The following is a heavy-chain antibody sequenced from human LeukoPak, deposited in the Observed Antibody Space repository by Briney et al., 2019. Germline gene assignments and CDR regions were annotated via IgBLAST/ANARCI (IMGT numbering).Heavy chain of an antibody. J-gene: IGHJ4*02. CDR2: ISGSGGST. Sequence: PGGSLRLSCAASGFTFSSYAMSWVRQAPGKGLEWVSAISGSGGSTYYADSVKGRFTISRDNSKNRLYMQMNSLRAEDTAGYYCAKIRGYCSGGSCYRLGDYWGQGTLVTVSS. CDR1: GFTFSSYA. CDR3: AKIRGYCSGGSCYRLGDY. V-gene: IGHV3-23*01. D-gene: IGHD2-15*01.